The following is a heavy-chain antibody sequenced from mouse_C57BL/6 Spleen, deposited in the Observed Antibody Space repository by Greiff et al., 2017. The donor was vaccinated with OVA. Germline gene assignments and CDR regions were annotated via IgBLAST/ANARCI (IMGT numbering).Heavy chain of an antibody. CDR3: ARKDDGYSAY. V-gene: IGHV2-9-1*01. CDR2: IWTGGGT. J-gene: IGHJ3*01. D-gene: IGHD2-3*01. Sequence: QVQLKASGPGLVAPSQSLSITCTVSGFSLTSYAISWVRQPPGKGLEWLGVIWTGGGTNSNSAPKSRLSISKDNSKSQVFLKMNGLQTDDTGGYYCARKDDGYSAYWGQGTLVTVSA. CDR1: GFSLTSYA.